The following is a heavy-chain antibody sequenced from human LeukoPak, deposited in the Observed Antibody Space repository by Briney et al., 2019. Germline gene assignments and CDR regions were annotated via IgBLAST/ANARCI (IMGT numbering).Heavy chain of an antibody. J-gene: IGHJ4*02. CDR3: ARDLRLSPYSGGWPLDY. Sequence: SETLFLTCTVSGGSISNYYWSWIRQPPGKELEWIGYIYYSGSTNYNLSLKSRVTISVDTSKNQFSLKLSSVTAADTAVYYCARDLRLSPYSGGWPLDYWGQGTLVTVSS. D-gene: IGHD6-19*01. CDR1: GGSISNYY. V-gene: IGHV4-59*12. CDR2: IYYSGST.